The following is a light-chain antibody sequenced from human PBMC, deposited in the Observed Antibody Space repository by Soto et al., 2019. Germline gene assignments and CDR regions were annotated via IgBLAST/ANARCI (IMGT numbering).Light chain of an antibody. CDR1: QDIRGA. V-gene: IGKV1-13*02. CDR2: DVS. Sequence: AIQVTQSPSSLSASVGDRVTITCRASQDIRGALAWYQQKPGKAPKLLIYDVSTVQSGVPSRFSGRGAGTEFTLPLPSLQPEDFATYYGQQFNIYPITFGQGTRLDI. CDR3: QQFNIYPIT. J-gene: IGKJ5*01.